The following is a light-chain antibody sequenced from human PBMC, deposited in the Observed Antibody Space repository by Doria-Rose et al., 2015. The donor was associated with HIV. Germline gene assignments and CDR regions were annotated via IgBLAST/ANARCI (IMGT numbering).Light chain of an antibody. V-gene: IGKV4-1*01. Sequence: VLTQPPESLGMSLGERATLNCKSNQSLLYTSKNYLAWYQQKPGQPPKLLIYWASTRQSGVPARFSGSGSGTDFTLTISSLEAEDVAVYYCQQYYDTPSFGPGTTVDI. CDR1: QSLLYTSKNY. CDR3: QQYYDTPS. J-gene: IGKJ3*01. CDR2: WAS.